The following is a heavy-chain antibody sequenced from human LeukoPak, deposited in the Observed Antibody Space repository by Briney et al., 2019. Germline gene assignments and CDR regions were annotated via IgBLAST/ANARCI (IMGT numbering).Heavy chain of an antibody. D-gene: IGHD2-2*01. CDR3: ARLHYCSSTSCPSIDY. CDR2: INPNSGGT. Sequence: APVKVSCKASGYTFTGYYMHWVRQAPGQGLEWMGWINPNSGGTNYAQKFQGRVTMTRDTSISTAYMELSRLRSDDTAVYYCARLHYCSSTSCPSIDYWGQGTLVTVSS. V-gene: IGHV1-2*02. CDR1: GYTFTGYY. J-gene: IGHJ4*02.